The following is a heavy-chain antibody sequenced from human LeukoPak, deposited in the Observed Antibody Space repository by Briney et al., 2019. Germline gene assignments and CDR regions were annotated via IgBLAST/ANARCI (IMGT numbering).Heavy chain of an antibody. V-gene: IGHV3-48*02. J-gene: IGHJ4*02. CDR2: ISSSSSTI. Sequence: QPGGSLRLSCAASGFSLSNSNMNWVRQAPGKGLEWVSFISSSSSTIYYADSVKGRFTISRDNAKNSLYLQMNNLRDEDTAVYFCAKGPTTGSNFFDFWGQGTLVTVST. CDR3: AKGPTTGSNFFDF. CDR1: GFSLSNSN. D-gene: IGHD1-1*01.